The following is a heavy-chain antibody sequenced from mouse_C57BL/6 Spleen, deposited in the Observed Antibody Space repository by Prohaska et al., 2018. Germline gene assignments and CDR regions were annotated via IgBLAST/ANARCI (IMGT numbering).Heavy chain of an antibody. CDR3: ARYYYGSPYYFDY. D-gene: IGHD1-1*01. Sequence: QLQQPAADLLNPCSSVKLSSNASGYTFTSYWMQWVKQRPGQGLAWIGELDPSDSYTNYNQKFKGKATLTVDTSSSTAYMQLSSLTSEDSAIYYCARYYYGSPYYFDYWGQGTTLTVSS. J-gene: IGHJ2*01. V-gene: IGHV1-50*01. CDR1: GYTFTSYW. CDR2: LDPSDSYT.